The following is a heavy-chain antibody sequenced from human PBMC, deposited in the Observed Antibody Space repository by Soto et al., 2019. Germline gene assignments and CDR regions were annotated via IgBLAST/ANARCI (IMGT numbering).Heavy chain of an antibody. J-gene: IGHJ4*01. V-gene: IGHV3-48*02. CDR3: ARDRYYDSSGIPEY. CDR1: GFTFSRYI. Sequence: PGGSLRLSCAASGFTFSRYIMNWGGQAPGKGLEWVSYISISSSTVYYADSVKGRFTISRDNAKNSLYLQMNSLRDEDTAVYYCARDRYYDSSGIPEYWGQGSLVTFCS. CDR2: ISISSSTV. D-gene: IGHD3-22*01.